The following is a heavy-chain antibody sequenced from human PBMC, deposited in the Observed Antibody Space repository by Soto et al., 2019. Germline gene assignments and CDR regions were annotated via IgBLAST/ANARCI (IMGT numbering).Heavy chain of an antibody. Sequence: SETLSLTCAVYGGSFSGYYWSWTRQPPGKGLEWIGEINHSGSTNYNPSLKSRVTISVDTSKNQFSLKLSSVTAADTAVYYCARGRPGYCSSTSCYGRTYNWFDPWGQGTLVTVSS. CDR2: INHSGST. J-gene: IGHJ5*02. CDR1: GGSFSGYY. D-gene: IGHD2-2*01. CDR3: ARGRPGYCSSTSCYGRTYNWFDP. V-gene: IGHV4-34*01.